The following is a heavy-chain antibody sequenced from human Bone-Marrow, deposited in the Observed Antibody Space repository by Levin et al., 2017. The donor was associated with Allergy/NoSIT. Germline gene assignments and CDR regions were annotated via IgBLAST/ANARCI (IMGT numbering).Heavy chain of an antibody. CDR3: AGSSEPFSVSWYYFDS. D-gene: IGHD6-13*01. V-gene: IGHV4-59*08. CDR2: VFYTGNT. Sequence: SETLSLTCTVSGGSITNYYWSWIRQPPGKGLEWIGSVFYTGNTDYGPSLKSRVTFSVDTSKNQVSLKVTSVTAADTAVYFCAGSSEPFSVSWYYFDSWGQGTLVTVSS. J-gene: IGHJ4*02. CDR1: GGSITNYY.